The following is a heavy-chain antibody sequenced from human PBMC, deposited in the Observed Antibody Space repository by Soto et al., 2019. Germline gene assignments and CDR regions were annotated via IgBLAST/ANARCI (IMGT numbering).Heavy chain of an antibody. Sequence: PSETLSLTCAVYGGSFSGYYWSWIRQPPGKGLEWIGEINHSGSTNYNPSLKSRVTISVDTSKNQFSLKLSSVTAADTAVYYCARVPSNIVVVPAAMADHENRSDYWGQGTLVTVSS. J-gene: IGHJ4*02. D-gene: IGHD2-2*01. CDR2: INHSGST. CDR1: GGSFSGYY. CDR3: ARVPSNIVVVPAAMADHENRSDY. V-gene: IGHV4-34*01.